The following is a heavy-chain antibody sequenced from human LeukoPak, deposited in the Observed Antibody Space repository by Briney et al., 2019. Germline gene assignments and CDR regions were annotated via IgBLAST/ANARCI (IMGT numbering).Heavy chain of an antibody. CDR1: GGSISSISYY. Sequence: PSETLSLTCTVSGGSISSISYYWGWIRQPPGEGLEWIGTIYYGGSTYYNPSLRSRVTISVDTSKNQFSLKLSSVTAADTAVYYCARLNYYETLFDYWGQGTLVTVSS. D-gene: IGHD3-22*01. J-gene: IGHJ4*02. CDR2: IYYGGST. CDR3: ARLNYYETLFDY. V-gene: IGHV4-39*07.